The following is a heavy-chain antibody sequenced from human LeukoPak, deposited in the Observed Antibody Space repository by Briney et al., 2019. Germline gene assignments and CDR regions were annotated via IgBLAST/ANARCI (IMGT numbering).Heavy chain of an antibody. CDR1: GYTFTGYY. Sequence: GASVKVSCKASGYTFTGYYMHCVRQAPGQGLEWMGWINPTSGGTNSAQKFQGRVTMTRDTSISTLYMELRTLRSDTTAVYNCALYYYDSSGYLSYFDCWRQGTLLTVCS. CDR3: ALYYYDSSGYLSYFDC. V-gene: IGHV1-2*02. CDR2: INPTSGGT. J-gene: IGHJ4*02. D-gene: IGHD3-22*01.